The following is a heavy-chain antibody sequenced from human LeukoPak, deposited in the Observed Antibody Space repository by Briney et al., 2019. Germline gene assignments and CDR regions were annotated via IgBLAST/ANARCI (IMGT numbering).Heavy chain of an antibody. V-gene: IGHV1-18*01. CDR1: GYTFTSYG. D-gene: IGHD1-26*01. Sequence: GSVKVSCKASGYTFTSYGISWVRQAPGQGLEWMGWISAYNGNTNYAQKLQGRVTMTTDTSTSTAYMELRSLRSDDTAVYYCASVQRASGGYHKHYGMDDWGQGTTVTVSS. CDR3: ASVQRASGGYHKHYGMDD. J-gene: IGHJ6*02. CDR2: ISAYNGNT.